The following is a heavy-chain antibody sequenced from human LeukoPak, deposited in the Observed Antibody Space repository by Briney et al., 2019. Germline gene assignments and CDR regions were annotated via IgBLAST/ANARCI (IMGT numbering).Heavy chain of an antibody. J-gene: IGHJ6*03. CDR3: ARVTPSSSWSFYYYYYMDV. V-gene: IGHV3-48*03. D-gene: IGHD6-13*01. CDR1: GFTFSSYE. CDR2: ISSSGSTI. Sequence: PGGSLRLSCAASGFTFSSYEMNWVRQAPGKGLEWVSYISSSGSTIYYADSVKGRFTISRDNAKNSLYLQMNSLRAEDTAVYYCARVTPSSSWSFYYYYYMDVWGKGTTVTISS.